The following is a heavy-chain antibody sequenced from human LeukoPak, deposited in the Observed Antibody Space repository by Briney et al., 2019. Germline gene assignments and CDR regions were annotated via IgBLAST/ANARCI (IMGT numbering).Heavy chain of an antibody. Sequence: GGSLRLSCAASGFTFSSYAMSWVRQAPGKGLEWVSAISGSGGSTYYADSVKGRFTISRDNSKNTLYLQMNSLRAGDTAVYYCAKDYEYGPWLVEEEYFDYWGQGTLVTVSS. CDR2: ISGSGGST. CDR3: AKDYEYGPWLVEEEYFDY. CDR1: GFTFSSYA. V-gene: IGHV3-23*01. D-gene: IGHD6-19*01. J-gene: IGHJ4*02.